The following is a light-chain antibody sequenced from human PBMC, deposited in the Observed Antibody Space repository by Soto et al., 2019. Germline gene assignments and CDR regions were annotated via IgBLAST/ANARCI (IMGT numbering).Light chain of an antibody. J-gene: IGLJ2*01. CDR2: DVS. CDR1: SSDVGGSNY. CDR3: SSFGGSSTR. V-gene: IGLV2-14*01. Sequence: QSVLTQPASVSGSPGQSITISCTGTSSDVGGSNYVSWYQQHPGEAPKLMIYDVSYRPSGISNRFSGSKSGNTASLTISRLQAEDEADYFCSSFGGSSTRFGGVTQLTVL.